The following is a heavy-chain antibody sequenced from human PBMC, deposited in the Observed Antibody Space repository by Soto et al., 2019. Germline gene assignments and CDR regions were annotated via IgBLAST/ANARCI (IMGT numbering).Heavy chain of an antibody. D-gene: IGHD6-19*01. CDR3: ARGGSSDWQVAFDI. V-gene: IGHV4-34*01. CDR1: GKSLSGYY. CDR2: INHSGNT. J-gene: IGHJ3*02. Sequence: QVQLQQWGAGLLKPSETLSLTCAVYGKSLSGYYWSWIRQPPGKALEWIGEINHSGNTNYNPSLKSRVTISIDMSKNQVSLKLTSVTAADTAVYFCARGGSSDWQVAFDIWGQGTTVTVSS.